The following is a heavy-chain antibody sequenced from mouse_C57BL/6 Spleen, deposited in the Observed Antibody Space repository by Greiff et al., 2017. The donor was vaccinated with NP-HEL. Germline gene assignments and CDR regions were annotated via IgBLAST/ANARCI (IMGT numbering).Heavy chain of an antibody. V-gene: IGHV1-54*01. CDR2: INPGSGGT. Sequence: QVQLKQSGAELVRPGTSVKVSCKASGYAFTNYLIEWVKQRPGQGLEWIGVINPGSGGTNYNEKFKGKATLTADKSSSTAYMQLSSLTSEDSAVYFCARYEDGYYDAMDYWGQGTSVTVSS. CDR3: ARYEDGYYDAMDY. J-gene: IGHJ4*01. D-gene: IGHD2-3*01. CDR1: GYAFTNYL.